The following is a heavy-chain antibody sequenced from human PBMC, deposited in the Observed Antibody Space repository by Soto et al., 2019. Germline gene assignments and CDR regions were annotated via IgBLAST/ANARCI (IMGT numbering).Heavy chain of an antibody. Sequence: EVQMVESGGGLVQPGGSLRLSCAASGFSISDYWMSWVRQAPGKGLEWVGNINEDGSEENYVDSVKGRFTISRDNARNSLYLQMNSLSVEATAVYYCCHTWVGGQGTLVTVSS. V-gene: IGHV3-7*01. CDR2: INEDGSEE. CDR3: CHTWV. J-gene: IGHJ4*02. CDR1: GFSISDYW. D-gene: IGHD1-26*01.